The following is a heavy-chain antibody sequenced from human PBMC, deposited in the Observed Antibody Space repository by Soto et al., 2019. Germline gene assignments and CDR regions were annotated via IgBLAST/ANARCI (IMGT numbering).Heavy chain of an antibody. Sequence: EVQLVESGGGLVQPGGSLKLSCAASGFTFSGSAMHWVRQASGTGLEWVGRIRSQANSYATAYAASVKGRFTISRDDSKHRVYGQMDGLKAEDTAVYYWWFCSGGNCCVDYGGQGTLVTVAS. CDR1: GFTFSGSA. CDR2: IRSQANSYAT. D-gene: IGHD2-15*01. CDR3: WFCSGGNCCVDY. J-gene: IGHJ4*02. V-gene: IGHV3-73*01.